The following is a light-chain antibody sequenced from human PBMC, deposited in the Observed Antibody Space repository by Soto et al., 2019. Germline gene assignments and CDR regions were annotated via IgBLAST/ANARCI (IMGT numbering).Light chain of an antibody. CDR2: DVN. V-gene: IGLV2-14*03. J-gene: IGLJ2*01. Sequence: QSALTQPASVSGSPGQSSTISCTGTSSDVGGYNHVSWYQQHPGKAPKLMIYDVNNRPSGVSNRFSGSKSGNTASLTISGLQAEDEADYYCSSYASSSPLLFGGGTQLTVL. CDR3: SSYASSSPLL. CDR1: SSDVGGYNH.